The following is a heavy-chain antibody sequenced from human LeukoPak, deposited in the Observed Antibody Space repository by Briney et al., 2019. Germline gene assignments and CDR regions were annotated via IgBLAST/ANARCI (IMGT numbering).Heavy chain of an antibody. V-gene: IGHV3-30*04. CDR3: ARGGGYCSTTSCYVYYYFYGMDV. Sequence: GGSLRLSCAASGFTFSSYAMSWVRQAPGKGLEWVAVISSDGSNNYYTDSVKGRFTISRDNSKSTLFLQMNSLRAEDTALYYCARGGGYCSTTSCYVYYYFYGMDVWGKGTTVTVSS. CDR2: ISSDGSNN. D-gene: IGHD2-2*01. J-gene: IGHJ6*04. CDR1: GFTFSSYA.